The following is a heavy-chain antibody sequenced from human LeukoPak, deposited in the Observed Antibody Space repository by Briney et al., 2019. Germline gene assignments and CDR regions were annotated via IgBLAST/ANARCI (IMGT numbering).Heavy chain of an antibody. J-gene: IGHJ4*02. CDR3: AKGGRSGGGATHRQYYFDY. Sequence: GGSLRLSCAASGFTFSSYAMSWVRQAPGKGLEWVSAISGSGGSTYYADSVKGRFTISRDNSKNTLYLQMNSLRAEDTAVYYCAKGGRSGGGATHRQYYFDYWGQGTLVTVSS. CDR1: GFTFSSYA. D-gene: IGHD1-26*01. CDR2: ISGSGGST. V-gene: IGHV3-23*01.